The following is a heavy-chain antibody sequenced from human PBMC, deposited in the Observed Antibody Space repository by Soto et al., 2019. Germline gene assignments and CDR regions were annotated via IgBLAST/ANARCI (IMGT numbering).Heavy chain of an antibody. CDR1: NYSISSGYY. D-gene: IGHD5-18*01. CDR2: IYTSGST. Sequence: TSETLSLTCTVSNYSISSGYYWSWIRQPAGKGLEWIGRIYTSGSTNYNPSLKSRVTMSVDTSKNQFSLKLSSVTAADTAVYYCARDRGPTGIQLWTPNWFDPWGQGTLVTVSS. J-gene: IGHJ5*02. CDR3: ARDRGPTGIQLWTPNWFDP. V-gene: IGHV4-4*07.